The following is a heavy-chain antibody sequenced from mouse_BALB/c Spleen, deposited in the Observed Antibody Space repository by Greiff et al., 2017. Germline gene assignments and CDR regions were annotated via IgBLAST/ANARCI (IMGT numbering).Heavy chain of an antibody. Sequence: EVKLMESGGDLVKPGGSLKLSCAASGFTFSSYGMSWVRQTPDKRLEWVATISSGGSYTYYPDSVKGRFTISRDNAKNTLYLQMSSLKSEDTAMYYCASPYWGQGTTLTVSS. V-gene: IGHV5-6*01. J-gene: IGHJ2*01. CDR3: ASPY. CDR2: ISSGGSYT. CDR1: GFTFSSYG.